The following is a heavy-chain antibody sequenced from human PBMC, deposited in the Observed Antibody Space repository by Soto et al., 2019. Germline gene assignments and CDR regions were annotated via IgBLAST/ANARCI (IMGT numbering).Heavy chain of an antibody. J-gene: IGHJ6*02. V-gene: IGHV3-48*03. Sequence: GGSLRLSCAASGFTFSSYEMNWVRQAPGKGLEWVSYISSSGSTIYYADSVKGRFTISRDNAKNSLYLQMNSLRAEDTAVYYCASGMVRGVYGMDVWGQGTTVTVS. CDR1: GFTFSSYE. CDR3: ASGMVRGVYGMDV. CDR2: ISSSGSTI. D-gene: IGHD3-10*01.